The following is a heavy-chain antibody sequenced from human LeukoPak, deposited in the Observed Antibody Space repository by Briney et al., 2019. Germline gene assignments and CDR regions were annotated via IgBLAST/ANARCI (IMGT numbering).Heavy chain of an antibody. J-gene: IGHJ6*03. Sequence: GGSLRLSCAASGFTFSSYSMNWVRQAPGKGLEWVSSISSSSSYIYYADSVKGRFTNSRDNAKNSLYLQMNSLRAEDTAVHYCAREDSSGWYDHYYMDVWGKGTTVTISS. D-gene: IGHD6-19*01. CDR3: AREDSSGWYDHYYMDV. CDR1: GFTFSSYS. V-gene: IGHV3-21*01. CDR2: ISSSSSYI.